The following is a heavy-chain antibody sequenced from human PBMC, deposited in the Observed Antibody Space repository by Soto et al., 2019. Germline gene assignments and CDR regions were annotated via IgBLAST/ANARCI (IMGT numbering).Heavy chain of an antibody. Sequence: SVKVSCKASGGTFSSYAISWVRQAPGQGLEWMGGIIPISGTANYAQKFQGRVTITADESTSTAYMELSSLRSEDTAVYYCARGRAPYYYDSSGYYSLLNGMDVWGQGTTVTVSS. D-gene: IGHD3-22*01. J-gene: IGHJ6*02. V-gene: IGHV1-69*13. CDR3: ARGRAPYYYDSSGYYSLLNGMDV. CDR1: GGTFSSYA. CDR2: IIPISGTA.